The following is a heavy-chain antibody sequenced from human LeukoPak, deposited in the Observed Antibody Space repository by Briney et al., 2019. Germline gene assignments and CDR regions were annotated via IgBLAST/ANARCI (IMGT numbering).Heavy chain of an antibody. Sequence: GASVKVSCKASGYTFTSYAMHWVRQAPGQRLEWMGWINAGNGNTKYSQKFQGRVTITRDTSASTAYMELSSLRSEDTAVYYCARGPYYYGSGSYYLGWFDPWGQGTLVTVSS. D-gene: IGHD3-10*01. J-gene: IGHJ5*02. CDR3: ARGPYYYGSGSYYLGWFDP. V-gene: IGHV1-3*01. CDR2: INAGNGNT. CDR1: GYTFTSYA.